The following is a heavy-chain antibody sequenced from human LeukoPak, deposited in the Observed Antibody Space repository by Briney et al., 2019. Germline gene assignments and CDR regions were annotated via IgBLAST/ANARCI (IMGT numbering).Heavy chain of an antibody. CDR3: AREGTAIDWFDP. V-gene: IGHV3-53*01. D-gene: IGHD2-21*02. J-gene: IGHJ5*02. CDR1: GFTVSSNY. CDR2: IYSGGST. Sequence: GGSLRLSCAASGFTVSSNYMSWVRQAPGKGLEWVSVIYSGGSTYYADSVKGRFTISRDNSKNTLYLQMNSLRAEDTAVYYCAREGTAIDWFDPWGQGTLVTVSS.